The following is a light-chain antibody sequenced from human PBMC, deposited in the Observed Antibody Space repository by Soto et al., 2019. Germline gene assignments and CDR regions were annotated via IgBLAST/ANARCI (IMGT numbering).Light chain of an antibody. CDR1: QSVSSSY. J-gene: IGKJ4*01. CDR2: GAS. CDR3: LQDYSFPRT. Sequence: PGERVTLSCRASQSVSSSYLTWYQQKPGQAPRLLIYGASTRATGIPARFSGSGSGTDFTLTISSLQPEDFTTYYCLQDYSFPRTFGGGTKVDIK. V-gene: IGKV3D-7*01.